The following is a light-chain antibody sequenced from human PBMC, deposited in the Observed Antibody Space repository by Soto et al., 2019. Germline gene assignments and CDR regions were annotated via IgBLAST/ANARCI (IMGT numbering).Light chain of an antibody. CDR3: QQYNSYPLT. Sequence: QLTNFPSPRPAPVEDGVSITCRASRSFFTGLAWYQQTPGKAPKGLFRDASTLESGVPSRFNGSGSGTDFTLTISSLEVEDFATYFCQQYNSYPLTFGGGTKLEI. V-gene: IGKV1-5*01. CDR1: RSFFTG. J-gene: IGKJ4*01. CDR2: DAS.